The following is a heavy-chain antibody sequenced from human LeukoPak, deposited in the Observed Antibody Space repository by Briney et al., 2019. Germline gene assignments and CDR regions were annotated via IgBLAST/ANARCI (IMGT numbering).Heavy chain of an antibody. Sequence: GGSLRLSCAASGFTFSSYAMNWVRQAREKGLEWVSIIFGSGDTTYYEDSVRGRFTVSRDNSKNTLYLQMNSLRPEDTAMYYCAKRNTMVRGGPSFDYWDQGILVTVSS. CDR1: GFTFSSYA. CDR3: AKRNTMVRGGPSFDY. J-gene: IGHJ4*02. CDR2: IFGSGDTT. V-gene: IGHV3-23*01. D-gene: IGHD3-10*01.